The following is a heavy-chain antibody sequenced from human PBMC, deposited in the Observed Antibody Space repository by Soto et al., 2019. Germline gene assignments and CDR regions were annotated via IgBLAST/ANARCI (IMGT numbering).Heavy chain of an antibody. V-gene: IGHV1-58*01. CDR1: EFTFTSSA. Sequence: SVKVSCKASEFTFTSSAVQWVRQARGQRLEWIGWIVVGSGNTNYAQKFQERVTITRDMSTSTAYMELSSLRSEDTAVYYCAARRLRYFDWLSNMHYDYWGQGTLVTVSS. J-gene: IGHJ4*02. CDR2: IVVGSGNT. D-gene: IGHD3-9*01. CDR3: AARRLRYFDWLSNMHYDY.